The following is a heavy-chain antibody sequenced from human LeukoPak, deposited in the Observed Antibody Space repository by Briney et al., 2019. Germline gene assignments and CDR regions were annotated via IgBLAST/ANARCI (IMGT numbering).Heavy chain of an antibody. D-gene: IGHD2-2*01. CDR3: ARLKLDCTSAACLTGYFDY. V-gene: IGHV4-30-4*08. CDR1: GGSISNNFF. CDR2: IHHSGKT. Sequence: PSQTLSLTCTVSGGSISNNFFWSWIRQPPGKGLDWIGYIHHSGKTYFHPSHKSRVTISVDMSKNQFSLKLSPVTAADTAVYYCARLKLDCTSAACLTGYFDYWGQGTLVTVSS. J-gene: IGHJ4*02.